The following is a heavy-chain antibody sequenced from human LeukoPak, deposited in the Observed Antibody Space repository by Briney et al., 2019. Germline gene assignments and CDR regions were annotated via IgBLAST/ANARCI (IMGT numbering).Heavy chain of an antibody. CDR1: GGSISSYY. J-gene: IGHJ6*02. Sequence: PSETLSLTCTVSGGSISSYYWSWIRQPPGKGLEWIGYIYYSGSTNYNPSLKSRVTISVDTSKNQFSLKLSSVTAADTAVYYCARVVGIGAAGTSAYGMDVWGQGTTVTVSS. V-gene: IGHV4-59*01. CDR3: ARVVGIGAAGTSAYGMDV. CDR2: IYYSGST. D-gene: IGHD6-13*01.